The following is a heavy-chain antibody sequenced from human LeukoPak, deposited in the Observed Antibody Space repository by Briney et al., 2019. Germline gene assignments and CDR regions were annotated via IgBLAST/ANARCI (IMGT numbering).Heavy chain of an antibody. CDR3: AREDTMMTDY. CDR2: VYYSGST. CDR1: GGSFSTYY. D-gene: IGHD3-22*01. J-gene: IGHJ4*02. Sequence: SETLSLTCSISGGSFSTYYWSWIRQPPGKGLEWIGYVYYSGSTNYNPSLRSRVTISIDTSKNQFSLKLSSVTAADTAVYYCAREDTMMTDYWGQGTLVTVSS. V-gene: IGHV4-59*01.